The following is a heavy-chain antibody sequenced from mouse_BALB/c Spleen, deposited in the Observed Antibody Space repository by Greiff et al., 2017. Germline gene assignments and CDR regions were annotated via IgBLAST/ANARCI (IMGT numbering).Heavy chain of an antibody. J-gene: IGHJ2*01. CDR2: ISSGGSYT. CDR3: TRGDGYYDY. D-gene: IGHD2-3*01. Sequence: EVKLMESGGGLVKPGGSLKLSCAASGFTFSSYTMSWVRQTPEKRLEWVATISSGGSYTYYPDSVKGRFTISRDNAKNTLYLQMSSLKSEDTAMYYCTRGDGYYDYWGQGTTLTVAS. V-gene: IGHV5-6-4*01. CDR1: GFTFSSYT.